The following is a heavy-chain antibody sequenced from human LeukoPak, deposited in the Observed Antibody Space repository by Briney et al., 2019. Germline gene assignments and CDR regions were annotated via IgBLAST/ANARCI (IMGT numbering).Heavy chain of an antibody. J-gene: IGHJ4*02. CDR3: ARTPGGIAAAGTRWYFDY. CDR2: INHSGST. CDR1: GGSISSGGYS. V-gene: IGHV4-30-2*01. D-gene: IGHD6-13*01. Sequence: SETLSLTCAVSGGSISSGGYSWSWIRQPPGKGLEWIGEINHSGSTNSNPSLKSRVTISVDTSKNQFSLKLSSVTAADTAVYYCARTPGGIAAAGTRWYFDYWGQGTLVTVSS.